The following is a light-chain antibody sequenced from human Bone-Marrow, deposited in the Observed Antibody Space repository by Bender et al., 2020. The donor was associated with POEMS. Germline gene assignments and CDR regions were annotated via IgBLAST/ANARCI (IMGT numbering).Light chain of an antibody. V-gene: IGLV2-23*02. CDR3: SSYAANDRLG. CDR2: EVS. CDR1: SGDVGGSNL. J-gene: IGLJ2*01. Sequence: QSALTQPAFVLGSPGQSISISCTGTSGDVGGSNLVSWYQQHPGKAPKLVIYEVSNRPSGVPDRFSGSKSGNTASLTVSGLQAEDEANNYCSSYAANDRLGFGGGTKRTVL.